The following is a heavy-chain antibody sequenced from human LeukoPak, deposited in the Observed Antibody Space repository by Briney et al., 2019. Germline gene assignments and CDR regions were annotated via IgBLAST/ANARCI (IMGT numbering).Heavy chain of an antibody. CDR2: INPNSGGT. CDR3: ASEVQLERRGFDY. CDR1: GYTFTGYY. D-gene: IGHD1-1*01. J-gene: IGHJ4*02. V-gene: IGHV1-2*02. Sequence: ASVKVSCKASGYTFTGYYMHWVRQAPGQGLEWMGWINPNSGGTNYAQKFQGRVTMTRDTSISTAYMELSSLRSEDTAVYYCASEVQLERRGFDYWGQGTLVTVSS.